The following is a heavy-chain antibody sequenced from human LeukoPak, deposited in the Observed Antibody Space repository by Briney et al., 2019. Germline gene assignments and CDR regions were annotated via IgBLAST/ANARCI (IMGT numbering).Heavy chain of an antibody. CDR1: GFTFDDYV. V-gene: IGHV3-9*01. Sequence: GGSLRLSCAASGFTFDDYVMHWVRQAPGKGLEWVSGISWNNGGVGYADSVKGRFNIARDNAKNSLYLQMNSLRAEDTALYYCAKGKCGSTSCSIDYWGQGTLVTVSS. CDR3: AKGKCGSTSCSIDY. J-gene: IGHJ4*02. D-gene: IGHD2-2*01. CDR2: ISWNNGGV.